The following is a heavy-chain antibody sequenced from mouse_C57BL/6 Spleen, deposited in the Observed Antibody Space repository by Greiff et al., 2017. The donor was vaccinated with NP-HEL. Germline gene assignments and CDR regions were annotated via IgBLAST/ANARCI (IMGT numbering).Heavy chain of an antibody. V-gene: IGHV1-55*01. Sequence: QVQLQQSGAELVKPGASVKMSCKASGYTFTSYWITWVKQRPGQGLEWIGDIYPGSGSTNYNEKFKSKATLTVDTSSSTAYMQLSSLTSEDSAVYYCARRDYYGNSFAYWGQGTLVTVSA. J-gene: IGHJ3*01. CDR1: GYTFTSYW. CDR2: IYPGSGST. D-gene: IGHD2-1*01. CDR3: ARRDYYGNSFAY.